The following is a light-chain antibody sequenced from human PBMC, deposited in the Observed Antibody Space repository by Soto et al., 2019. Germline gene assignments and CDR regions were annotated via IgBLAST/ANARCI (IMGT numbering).Light chain of an antibody. V-gene: IGLV2-14*01. CDR2: DVS. CDR3: SSYTSSSTL. Sequence: QSALTQPASVSGSHGQSITISCTGNSSDVGGYNYVSWYQQHPGKAPKLMIYDVSNRPSGVSNRFSGSKSGNTASLTISGLQAEDEADYYCSSYTSSSTLFGTGTKLTVL. CDR1: SSDVGGYNY. J-gene: IGLJ1*01.